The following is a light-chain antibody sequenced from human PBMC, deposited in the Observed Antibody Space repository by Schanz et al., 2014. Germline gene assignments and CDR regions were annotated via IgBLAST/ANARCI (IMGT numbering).Light chain of an antibody. V-gene: IGLV2-11*01. Sequence: QSALTQPRSVSGSPGQSVTISCTGTSGDVGAYNFVSWYQQHPGKAPKLMIYDVNKRPSGVPDRFSGSKSGNTASLTISGLQAEDEADYYCCSYAGSYTWVFGGGTKLTVL. CDR3: CSYAGSYTWV. CDR2: DVN. J-gene: IGLJ3*02. CDR1: SGDVGAYNF.